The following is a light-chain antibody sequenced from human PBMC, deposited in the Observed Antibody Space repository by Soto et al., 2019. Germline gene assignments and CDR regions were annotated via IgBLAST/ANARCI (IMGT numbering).Light chain of an antibody. CDR3: QTWGTGVI. V-gene: IGLV4-69*01. Sequence: QSVLTQSPSASASLGASVKLTCTLSSGHSSYAIAWHQQQPEKGPRYLMKLKSDGSHSKGDGIPDRFSGSSSGAERYLTISSLQSEDEADYYCQTWGTGVIFGGGTKLTFL. CDR1: SGHSSYA. J-gene: IGLJ2*01. CDR2: LKSDGSH.